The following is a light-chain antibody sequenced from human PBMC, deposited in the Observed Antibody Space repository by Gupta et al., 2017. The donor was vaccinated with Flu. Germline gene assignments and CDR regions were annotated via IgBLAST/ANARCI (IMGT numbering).Light chain of an antibody. CDR2: DAS. CDR3: QQRSNWLT. Sequence: PGERATLSCSASQSVSSYLAWYQQKPGQAPRLLIYDASNRATGIPARFSGSGSGTDFTLTISSLEPEDFAVYYCQQRSNWLTFGGGTKVEIK. J-gene: IGKJ4*01. V-gene: IGKV3-11*01. CDR1: QSVSSY.